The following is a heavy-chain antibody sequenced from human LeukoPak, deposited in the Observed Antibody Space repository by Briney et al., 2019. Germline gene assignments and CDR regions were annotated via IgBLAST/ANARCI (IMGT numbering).Heavy chain of an antibody. CDR2: IKSDGRSA. V-gene: IGHV3-74*01. CDR1: GFTLSSYW. Sequence: PGGSLRLSCGASGFTLSSYWMHWVRQAPGKGLVWVSTIKSDGRSASYADSVRGRFTISRDNAKNTVFLQMGSLRAEDTAVYYCAGDNSSVFDHWGQGALVTVSS. D-gene: IGHD6-6*01. CDR3: AGDNSSVFDH. J-gene: IGHJ4*02.